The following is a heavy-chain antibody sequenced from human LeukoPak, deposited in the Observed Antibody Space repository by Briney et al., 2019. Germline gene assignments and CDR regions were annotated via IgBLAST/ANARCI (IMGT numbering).Heavy chain of an antibody. Sequence: ASVKVSCKASGYTFTSYGISWVRQAPGQGLEWMGWISAYNGNTNYAQKLQGRVTMTTDTSTSTAYMELRSLRSDDTAVYYCARDLYVDTAMATPFDYWGQGTLVTVSS. CDR2: ISAYNGNT. CDR1: GYTFTSYG. V-gene: IGHV1-18*01. J-gene: IGHJ4*02. CDR3: ARDLYVDTAMATPFDY. D-gene: IGHD5-18*01.